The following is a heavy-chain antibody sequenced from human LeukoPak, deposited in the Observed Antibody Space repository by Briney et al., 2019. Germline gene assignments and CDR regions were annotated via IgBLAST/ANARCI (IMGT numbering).Heavy chain of an antibody. CDR3: ARVDYYDSSGYYHGVFDY. V-gene: IGHV3-53*01. CDR1: GFTFSSYS. Sequence: GGSLRLSCAASGFTFSSYSMNWVRQAPGKGLEWVSVIYSGGSTFYADSVQGRFTISRDNSKNTLYLQMNSLRAEDTAVYYCARVDYYDSSGYYHGVFDYWGQGTLVTVSS. J-gene: IGHJ4*02. CDR2: IYSGGST. D-gene: IGHD3-22*01.